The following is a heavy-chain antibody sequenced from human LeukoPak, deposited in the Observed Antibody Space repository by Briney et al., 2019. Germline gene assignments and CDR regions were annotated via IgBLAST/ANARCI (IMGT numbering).Heavy chain of an antibody. CDR2: IYYSGST. V-gene: IGHV4-30-4*08. CDR3: AREGDGYNKIAPNFDY. J-gene: IGHJ4*02. D-gene: IGHD5-24*01. Sequence: SQTLSLTCTVSGGSISSGDHYWSWIRQPPREGLEWIGYIYYSGSTYYNPSLKSRVTISVDTSKNQFSLKLSSVTAADTAVYYCAREGDGYNKIAPNFDYCGQVTLVTVSS. CDR1: GGSISSGDHY.